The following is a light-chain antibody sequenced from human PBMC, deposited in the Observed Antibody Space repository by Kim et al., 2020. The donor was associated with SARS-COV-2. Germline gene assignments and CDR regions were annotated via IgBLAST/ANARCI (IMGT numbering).Light chain of an antibody. Sequence: SPGERATLSCRASQSVSNNYLAWYQQKAVQAPRLLIYGASSRATGIPDRFSGSGSGTDFTLTISRLEPEDFAVYYCQQYSSSPRTFGQGTKVDIK. CDR3: QQYSSSPRT. J-gene: IGKJ1*01. CDR1: QSVSNNY. V-gene: IGKV3-20*01. CDR2: GAS.